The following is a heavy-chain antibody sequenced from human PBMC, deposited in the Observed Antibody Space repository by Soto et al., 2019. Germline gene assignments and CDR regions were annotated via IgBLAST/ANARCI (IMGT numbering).Heavy chain of an antibody. D-gene: IGHD6-13*01. Sequence: QVQLVQSGAEVKKPGASVKVSCKASGYTFTSYGISWVRQAPGQGLEWMGWISAYNGNTKYAQKLQGRVTMTTDTSTSTHYMGVRSLRADDTAVYYCARDVAAAGTTWFDPWGQGTLVTVSS. CDR3: ARDVAAAGTTWFDP. V-gene: IGHV1-18*01. J-gene: IGHJ5*02. CDR2: ISAYNGNT. CDR1: GYTFTSYG.